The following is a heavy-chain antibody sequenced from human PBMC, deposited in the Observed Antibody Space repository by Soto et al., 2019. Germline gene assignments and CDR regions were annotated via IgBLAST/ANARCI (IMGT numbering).Heavy chain of an antibody. Sequence: EVQLVESGGGLVQPGGSLRLSCAASGFTFSSYAMHWVRQAPGKGLEYVSVISSNGGSTDYANSVKGRFTISRDNSKNWLHLQMRSLRAEDMAVSYCAMGDGYFFVYWGQGTLLTVSS. J-gene: IGHJ4*02. CDR2: ISSNGGST. V-gene: IGHV3-64*01. CDR1: GFTFSSYA. CDR3: AMGDGYFFVY. D-gene: IGHD1-26*01.